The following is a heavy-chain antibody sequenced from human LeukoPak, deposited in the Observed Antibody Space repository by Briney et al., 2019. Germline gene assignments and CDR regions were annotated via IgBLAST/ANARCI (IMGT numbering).Heavy chain of an antibody. V-gene: IGHV3-11*04. D-gene: IGHD4/OR15-4a*01. CDR1: GFSFSDYY. CDR3: GRDPDYGGDP. CDR2: TSGGGGTV. J-gene: IGHJ5*02. Sequence: GGSLRLSCAASGFSFSDYYLTWIRQAPGKGLEWVSYTSGGGGTVDYADSVKGRFTISRDNAKNSLYLQMNNLRVEDTAVYYCGRDPDYGGDPWGQGTLVTVPS.